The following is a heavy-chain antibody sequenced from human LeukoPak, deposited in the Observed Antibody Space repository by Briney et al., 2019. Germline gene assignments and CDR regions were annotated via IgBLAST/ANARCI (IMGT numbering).Heavy chain of an antibody. CDR1: GFTFDEFA. CDR3: ARDRMSRAPTYFHH. V-gene: IGHV3-43*02. D-gene: IGHD2-2*01. CDR2: VSGDGGRT. Sequence: GGSLRLSCAVSGFTFDEFAMHWVRQAPGKGLEWVSFVSGDGGRTDYADSVKGRFTISRDNSKNSLYLQMNSLTAEDTAFYFCARDRMSRAPTYFHHWGQGTLVTVSA. J-gene: IGHJ1*01.